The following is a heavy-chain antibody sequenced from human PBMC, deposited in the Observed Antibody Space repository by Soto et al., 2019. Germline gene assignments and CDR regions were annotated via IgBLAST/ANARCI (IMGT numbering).Heavy chain of an antibody. CDR3: AKHGAAYDYAGNTPFDY. CDR1: GYSFTSYW. D-gene: IGHD3-16*01. V-gene: IGHV5-51*01. CDR2: IYPGDSDT. J-gene: IGHJ4*02. Sequence: GESLKISCKGSGYSFTSYWIGWVRQMPGKGLEWMGIIYPGDSDTRYSPSFQGQVTISADKSMTTAYLQWSSLKASDTAMYFCAKHGAAYDYAGNTPFDYWGQGTLVTVSS.